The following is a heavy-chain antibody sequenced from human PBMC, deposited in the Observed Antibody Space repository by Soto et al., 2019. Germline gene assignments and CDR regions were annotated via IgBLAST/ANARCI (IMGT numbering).Heavy chain of an antibody. Sequence: SLSLACAVSGGSITTGGYYGSWIRQLPGKGLEWIGHRYYSESTYYNPSLKSRVSISLDTSKNQFSLKLSFVTAADTAMYYCARTKCSGGSCYSWSLDYWGQGTQVTVSS. V-gene: IGHV4-31*11. D-gene: IGHD2-15*01. J-gene: IGHJ4*02. CDR2: RYYSEST. CDR1: GGSITTGGYY. CDR3: ARTKCSGGSCYSWSLDY.